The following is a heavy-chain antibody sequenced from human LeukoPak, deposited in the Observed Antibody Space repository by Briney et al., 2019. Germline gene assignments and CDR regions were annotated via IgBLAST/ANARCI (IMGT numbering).Heavy chain of an antibody. J-gene: IGHJ4*02. Sequence: GGSLRLSCAASGFTFSSYAMYWVRQAPGMGLEWVSIISDSGGSTQYADSVKGRFTISRDNSKNTLYLQMNSLRTEDTAVYHCAKDIAGSSGWNHFDYRGQGTLVTVSP. V-gene: IGHV3-23*01. CDR1: GFTFSSYA. CDR3: AKDIAGSSGWNHFDY. D-gene: IGHD6-19*01. CDR2: ISDSGGST.